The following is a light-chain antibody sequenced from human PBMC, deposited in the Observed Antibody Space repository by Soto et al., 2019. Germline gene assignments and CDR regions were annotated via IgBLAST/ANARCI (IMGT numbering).Light chain of an antibody. CDR1: QGISEY. CDR2: GAS. J-gene: IGKJ1*01. V-gene: IGKV1-27*01. CDR3: HGYYGIPWT. Sequence: DIQMAQPPSSLSASIGYRVTITCRASQGISEYLAWYQQRPDNAPHLLIYGASILQSGVPSRFSGSGSATQFTLTSSSLQAEDVTTYYCHGYYGIPWTFRQGTTVVIK.